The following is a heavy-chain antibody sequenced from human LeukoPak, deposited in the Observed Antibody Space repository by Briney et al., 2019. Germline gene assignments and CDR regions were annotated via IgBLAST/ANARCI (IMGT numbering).Heavy chain of an antibody. CDR2: ISSSGSTI. J-gene: IGHJ4*02. Sequence: GGSLRLSCAASGFTFSSYEMNWVRQAPGKGLEWVSYISSSGSTIYYADSVKGRFTISRDNAKNSLYLQMNSLRAEDTAVFYCAVATIKDYFDYWGQGTLVTVSS. D-gene: IGHD5-24*01. CDR3: AVATIKDYFDY. CDR1: GFTFSSYE. V-gene: IGHV3-48*03.